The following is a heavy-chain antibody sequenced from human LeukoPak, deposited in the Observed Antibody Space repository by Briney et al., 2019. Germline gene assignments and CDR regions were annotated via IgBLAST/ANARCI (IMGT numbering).Heavy chain of an antibody. CDR1: GFTFSSYG. D-gene: IGHD1-26*01. CDR3: AKAIGGYHTTDNWFDP. CDR2: ISYDGSNK. V-gene: IGHV3-30*18. Sequence: GGSLRLSCAASGFTFSSYGMHWVRQAPGKGLEWVAVISYDGSNKYYADSVKGRFTISRDNSKDTLYLQMNSLRAEDTAVYYCAKAIGGYHTTDNWFDPWGQGTLVTVSS. J-gene: IGHJ5*02.